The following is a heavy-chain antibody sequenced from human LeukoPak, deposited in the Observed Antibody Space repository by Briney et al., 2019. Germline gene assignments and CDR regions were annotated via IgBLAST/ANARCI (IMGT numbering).Heavy chain of an antibody. Sequence: GGSLRLSCAASGFTFRSYGMHWVRQAPGKGLEWVAFIRYDGSNKYYADSVKGRFTISRDNSKNTLYLQMNSLRAEDTAVYYCAKGGDPLLWFGELANWGQGTLVTVSS. J-gene: IGHJ4*02. D-gene: IGHD3-10*01. V-gene: IGHV3-30*02. CDR1: GFTFRSYG. CDR3: AKGGDPLLWFGELAN. CDR2: IRYDGSNK.